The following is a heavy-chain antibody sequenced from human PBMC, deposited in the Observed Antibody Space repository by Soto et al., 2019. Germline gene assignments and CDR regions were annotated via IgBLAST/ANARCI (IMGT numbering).Heavy chain of an antibody. V-gene: IGHV4-59*01. Sequence: SKTLSLTCTVSGGSISSYYWSWIRQPPGKGLEWIGYIYYSGSTNYNPSLKSRVTISVDTSKNQFSLKLSSVTAADTAVYYCARDFRYNSSYYYYMDVWGKGTTVTVSS. J-gene: IGHJ6*03. CDR3: ARDFRYNSSYYYYMDV. CDR1: GGSISSYY. D-gene: IGHD1-1*01. CDR2: IYYSGST.